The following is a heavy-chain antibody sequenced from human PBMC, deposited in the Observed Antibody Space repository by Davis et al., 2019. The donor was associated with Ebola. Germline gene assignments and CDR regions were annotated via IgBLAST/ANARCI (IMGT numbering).Heavy chain of an antibody. CDR3: ARDLLVPSLARYGMDV. CDR1: GFTFSSYA. J-gene: IGHJ6*04. D-gene: IGHD3-3*01. Sequence: GESLKISCAASGFTFSSYAMHWVRQAPGKGLEWVAVISYDGSNKYYADSVKGRFTISRDNSKNTLYLQMNSLRAEDTAVYYCARDLLVPSLARYGMDVWGKGTMVTVSS. CDR2: ISYDGSNK. V-gene: IGHV3-30-3*01.